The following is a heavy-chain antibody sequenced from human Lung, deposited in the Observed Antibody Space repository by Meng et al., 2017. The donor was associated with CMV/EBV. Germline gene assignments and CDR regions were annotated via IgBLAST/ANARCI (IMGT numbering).Heavy chain of an antibody. V-gene: IGHV3-23*01. CDR2: ISGSGGST. CDR1: GFTFSSYA. J-gene: IGHJ6*02. CDR3: AKGIKKGSGSYYPYGRDV. D-gene: IGHD3-10*01. Sequence: GGSLRLSCAASGFTFSSYAMSWVRQAPGKGLEWVSAISGSGGSTYYADSVKGWFTISRDNSKNTLYLQMNSLRAEDTAVYYCAKGIKKGSGSYYPYGRDVWGQGTXVTVAS.